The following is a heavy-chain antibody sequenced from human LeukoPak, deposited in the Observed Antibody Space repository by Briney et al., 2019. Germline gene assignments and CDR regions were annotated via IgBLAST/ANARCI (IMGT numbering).Heavy chain of an antibody. D-gene: IGHD3-22*01. CDR2: ISAYNGNT. CDR1: GYTFTSYG. J-gene: IGHJ4*02. Sequence: ASVKVSCKSSGYTFTSYGIIWVRQAPGQGLEWMGWISAYNGNTNYAQKLQGRVTMTTDTSTSTAYMELRSLRSDDTAVYYCARELPYYDSSGYPYYFDYWGQGNLVTVSS. V-gene: IGHV1-18*01. CDR3: ARELPYYDSSGYPYYFDY.